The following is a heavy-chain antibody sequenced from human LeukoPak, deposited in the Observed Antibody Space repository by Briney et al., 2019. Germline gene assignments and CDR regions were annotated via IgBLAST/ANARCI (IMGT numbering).Heavy chain of an antibody. Sequence: GGSLRLSCAASGFTFSSYWMHWVRQAPGKGLVWVSRINSDGSSITYADSVKGRFTISRDNAKNTLYLQMNSLRVEDTAVYYCAREGRVSGYDFDCWGQETLVTVSS. CDR3: AREGRVSGYDFDC. J-gene: IGHJ4*02. V-gene: IGHV3-74*03. D-gene: IGHD5-12*01. CDR1: GFTFSSYW. CDR2: INSDGSSI.